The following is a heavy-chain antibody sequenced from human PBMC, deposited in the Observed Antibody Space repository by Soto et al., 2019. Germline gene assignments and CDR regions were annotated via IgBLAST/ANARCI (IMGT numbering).Heavy chain of an antibody. CDR2: ITWNSGSI. Sequence: GGSLRLSFAASGFTFNGSSMPWVRQAPGKGLEWVSSITWNSGSIIYADSVKGRFTISRDNGKKSLYLQMQSLRPEDTALYYCASGLTTSPHYWGQGSLVTVSS. V-gene: IGHV3-9*01. CDR3: ASGLTTSPHY. CDR1: GFTFNGSS. J-gene: IGHJ4*02. D-gene: IGHD2-2*01.